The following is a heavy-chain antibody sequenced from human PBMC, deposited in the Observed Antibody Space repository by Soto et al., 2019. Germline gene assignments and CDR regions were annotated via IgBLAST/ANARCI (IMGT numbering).Heavy chain of an antibody. J-gene: IGHJ6*02. V-gene: IGHV5-51*01. D-gene: IGHD6-6*01. CDR1: GYGFTSYW. Sequence: GESLKISCKASGYGFTSYWIGWVRQMPGKGLEWMGIIYPGDSDTRYSPSFQGQVTISADKSISTAYLQWSSLKASDTAMYYCARHGIAARQLYYFGMDVWCQGTTVTVSS. CDR3: ARHGIAARQLYYFGMDV. CDR2: IYPGDSDT.